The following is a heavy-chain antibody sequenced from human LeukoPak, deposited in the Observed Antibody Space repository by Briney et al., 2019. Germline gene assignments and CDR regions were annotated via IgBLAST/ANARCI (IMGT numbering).Heavy chain of an antibody. CDR3: ARRGDGYKPFDY. D-gene: IGHD5-24*01. Sequence: ASVKVSCKASGFTFTGYYMHWVRQAPGQGLEWMGWINPNSGGTNYAQKFQGRVTMTRDTSISTAYMELSRLRSDDTAVYYCARRGDGYKPFDYWGQGTLVTVSS. V-gene: IGHV1-2*02. CDR2: INPNSGGT. J-gene: IGHJ4*02. CDR1: GFTFTGYY.